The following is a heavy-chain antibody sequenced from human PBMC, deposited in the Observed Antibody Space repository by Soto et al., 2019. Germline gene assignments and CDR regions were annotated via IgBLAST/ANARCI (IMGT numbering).Heavy chain of an antibody. D-gene: IGHD4-17*01. V-gene: IGHV4-59*01. CDR1: GDSISSSY. Sequence: PSETLSLTCTISGDSISSSYWNWIRHPPGKGLEWIGYMYYSGSTNYNPSLKSRVTISVDTSRNQFSLKLTSVTAADTAVYYCARGGALYGDYETYYYYYGMDVWGQGTTVTSP. J-gene: IGHJ6*02. CDR2: MYYSGST. CDR3: ARGGALYGDYETYYYYYGMDV.